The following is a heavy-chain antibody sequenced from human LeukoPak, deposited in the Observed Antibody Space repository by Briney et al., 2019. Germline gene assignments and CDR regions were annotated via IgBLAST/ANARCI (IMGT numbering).Heavy chain of an antibody. Sequence: GASVKVSCKSSGYTFTDYSIHWVRQAPGQGLEWMGWINPKSGGTKYAQKFQGRVTMTRDTSISTAYMELSSLRSDDTALYYCARDSYRFDYWGQGIRVTVSS. J-gene: IGHJ4*02. CDR1: GYTFTDYS. D-gene: IGHD3-16*02. CDR2: INPKSGGT. CDR3: ARDSYRFDY. V-gene: IGHV1-2*02.